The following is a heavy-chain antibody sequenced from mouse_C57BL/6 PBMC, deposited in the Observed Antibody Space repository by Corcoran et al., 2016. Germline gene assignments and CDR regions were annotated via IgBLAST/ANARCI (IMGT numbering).Heavy chain of an antibody. CDR2: INPNNGGT. CDR1: GYTFTDYY. Sequence: EVQLQQSGPELVKPGASVKISCKASGYTFTDYYMNWVKQSHGKSLEWIGDINPNNGGTSYNQKFKGKATLTVDKSSSTAYMELRSLTSEDSAVYYCARRVHDLYFDVWCTGTTVTVSS. J-gene: IGHJ1*03. V-gene: IGHV1-26*01. CDR3: ARRVHDLYFDV.